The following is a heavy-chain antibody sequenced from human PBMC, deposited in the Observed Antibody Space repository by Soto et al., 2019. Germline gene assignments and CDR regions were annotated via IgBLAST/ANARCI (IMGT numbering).Heavy chain of an antibody. V-gene: IGHV6-1*01. Sequence: QVQLQQSGPGLVKPSQTLSLTCAISGDSVSSNSAAWNWIRQSPSRGLEWLGRTYYRSRWYNDSAISGKSPSTIHPVTSKNQFSLPPTSVTPAGTGVYYCAGTTSLQWDYMDVWGKGTTVTVSS. D-gene: IGHD1-7*01. CDR1: GDSVSSNSAA. J-gene: IGHJ6*03. CDR2: TYYRSRWYN. CDR3: AGTTSLQWDYMDV.